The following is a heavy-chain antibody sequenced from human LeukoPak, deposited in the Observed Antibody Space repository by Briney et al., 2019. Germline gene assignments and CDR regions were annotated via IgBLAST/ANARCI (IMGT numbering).Heavy chain of an antibody. Sequence: QPGRSLRLSCAASGFTFSSYSMNWVRQAPGKGLEWVSSISSGSSYIYYADSVKGRFTVSRDNAKHSLYLQMNSLRAEDTAVYYCVRDAKQYYDILTGYYNDAFDIWGQGTMVTVSS. CDR1: GFTFSSYS. J-gene: IGHJ3*02. CDR2: ISSGSSYI. D-gene: IGHD3-9*01. CDR3: VRDAKQYYDILTGYYNDAFDI. V-gene: IGHV3-21*01.